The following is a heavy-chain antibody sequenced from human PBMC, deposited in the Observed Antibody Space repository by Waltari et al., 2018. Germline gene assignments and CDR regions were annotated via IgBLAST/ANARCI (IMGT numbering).Heavy chain of an antibody. V-gene: IGHV4-39*01. Sequence: QLQLQESGPGLVKPSETLSLTCTVSGGSISSSSYYWGWIRQPPGKGLEWIGSIYYSGSTYYNPALKSRVTISVDTSKNQFSLKLSSVTAADTAVYYCARLYLANPKSIDYWGQGTLVIVSS. CDR2: IYYSGST. J-gene: IGHJ4*02. CDR3: ARLYLANPKSIDY. D-gene: IGHD5-12*01. CDR1: GGSISSSSYY.